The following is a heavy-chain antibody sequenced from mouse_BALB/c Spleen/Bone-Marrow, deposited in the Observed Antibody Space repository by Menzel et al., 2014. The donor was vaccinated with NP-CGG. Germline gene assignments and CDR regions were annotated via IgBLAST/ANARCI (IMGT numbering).Heavy chain of an antibody. CDR3: ARRGIYYDCLYDMDY. V-gene: IGHV5-6-3*01. Sequence: EVHLVESGGGLVQPGGSLKLSCAASGFTFSSYGMSWVRQTPDKRLELVATINSNGGSTYYPDSVKGRFTISRDNAKNTLYLQMSSLKSEDTAMYYCARRGIYYDCLYDMDYWGQGTSATVSS. J-gene: IGHJ4*01. CDR1: GFTFSSYG. CDR2: INSNGGST. D-gene: IGHD2-4*01.